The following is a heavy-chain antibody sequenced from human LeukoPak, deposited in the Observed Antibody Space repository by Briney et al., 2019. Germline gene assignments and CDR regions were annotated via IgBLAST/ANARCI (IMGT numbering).Heavy chain of an antibody. Sequence: GESLKISCKGSGYSFTSYWIGWVRQMPGKGLEWMGIIYPGDSDTRYSPSFQGQVTISADKSISTAYLRWSSLKASDTAMYYCARHNPSYKYCSGGSCLMDVWGKGTTVTVSS. CDR3: ARHNPSYKYCSGGSCLMDV. D-gene: IGHD2-15*01. CDR1: GYSFTSYW. CDR2: IYPGDSDT. V-gene: IGHV5-51*01. J-gene: IGHJ6*03.